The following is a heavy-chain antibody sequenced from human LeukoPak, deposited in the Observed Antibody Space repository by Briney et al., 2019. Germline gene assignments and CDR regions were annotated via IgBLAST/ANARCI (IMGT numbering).Heavy chain of an antibody. CDR2: IYYSGST. CDR1: GGSISSYY. CDR3: ARGRYYGSGSYYTSDY. V-gene: IGHV4-59*01. D-gene: IGHD3-10*01. Sequence: PSQTLSLTCTVSGGSISSYYWSWIRQPPGKGLEWIGYIYYSGSTNYNPSLKSRVTISVDTSKNQFSLKLSSVTAADTAVYYCARGRYYGSGSYYTSDYWGQGTLVTVSS. J-gene: IGHJ4*02.